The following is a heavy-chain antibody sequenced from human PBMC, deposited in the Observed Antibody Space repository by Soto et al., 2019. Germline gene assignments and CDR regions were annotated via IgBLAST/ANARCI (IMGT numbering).Heavy chain of an antibody. CDR1: GITFDSYA. D-gene: IGHD6-19*01. V-gene: IGHV3-23*01. J-gene: IGHJ4*02. CDR2: ISGSGSST. Sequence: EVKLLESGGGLVQPGGSLRLSCAAFGITFDSYAMSWVRQAPGKGLEWVSSISGSGSSTYYADSVKGRFTVSRDKSKNTLYLQMNSLRAEDTAVYYCAQESVGEEWLVQKHWGQGTLVTVSS. CDR3: AQESVGEEWLVQKH.